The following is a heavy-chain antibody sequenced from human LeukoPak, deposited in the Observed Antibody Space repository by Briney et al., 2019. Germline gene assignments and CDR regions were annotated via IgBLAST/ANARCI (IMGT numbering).Heavy chain of an antibody. CDR3: AKFSSDYYDNKKYFDY. CDR2: LSYSGKT. D-gene: IGHD3-22*01. CDR1: GGSISSSTYY. Sequence: SETLSLTCTVSGGSISSSTYYWAWIRQPPGKGLEWIGSLSYSGKTHYNPSLKSRVTISIDTSQNQFSLKLTSVTAADTAVYYCAKFSSDYYDNKKYFDYWGQGTLVTVSS. V-gene: IGHV4-39*01. J-gene: IGHJ4*02.